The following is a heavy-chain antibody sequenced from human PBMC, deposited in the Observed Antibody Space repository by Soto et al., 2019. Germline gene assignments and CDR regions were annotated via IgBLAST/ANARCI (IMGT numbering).Heavy chain of an antibody. CDR2: IYGDGTT. J-gene: IGHJ6*03. CDR3: ARENYGWYEAYVYLYFMVV. CDR1: GITVSSHY. D-gene: IGHD6-19*01. V-gene: IGHV3-66*01. Sequence: EVQLVESGGALVQPGGSLRLSCAASGITVSSHYMTWVRQAPGKGLEWVSVIYGDGTTYYADSVKGRFIISRDESKDMLYLQMSSLRVEDTAVYFCARENYGWYEAYVYLYFMVVWSKGTTVTVS.